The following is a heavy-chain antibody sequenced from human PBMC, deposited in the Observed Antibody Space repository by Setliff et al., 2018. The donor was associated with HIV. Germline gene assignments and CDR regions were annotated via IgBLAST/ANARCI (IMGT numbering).Heavy chain of an antibody. V-gene: IGHV5-51*01. CDR1: GYTFPHAW. Sequence: GESLKISCKGSGYTFPHAWIGWVRQMPGKGLEWMGIIHLSDSDTRYSRSFQGQVTISVDQSITTAYLQWSSLKASDTAMYYCATSPGTYSDSSASYFDYWGQGTLVTVSS. D-gene: IGHD6-6*01. CDR3: ATSPGTYSDSSASYFDY. CDR2: IHLSDSDT. J-gene: IGHJ4*02.